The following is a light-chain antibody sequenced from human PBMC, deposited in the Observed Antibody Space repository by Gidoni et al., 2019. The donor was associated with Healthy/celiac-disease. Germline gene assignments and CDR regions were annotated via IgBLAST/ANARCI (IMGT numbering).Light chain of an antibody. J-gene: IGKJ2*01. CDR3: QQYYSTPPYT. V-gene: IGKV4-1*01. CDR1: QSFLYSSNNKNY. Sequence: DIVMTQSPDSLAVSLGERATINCKSSQSFLYSSNNKNYLSWYQQNPGQPPKLLIYWASTRESGVPDRFSGSGSGTDFTLTISSLQAEDVAVYYCQQYYSTPPYTFGQGTKLEIK. CDR2: WAS.